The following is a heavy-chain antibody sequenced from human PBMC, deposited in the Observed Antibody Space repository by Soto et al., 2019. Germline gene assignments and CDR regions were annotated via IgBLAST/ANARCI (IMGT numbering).Heavy chain of an antibody. CDR2: ISGSGGST. V-gene: IGHV3-23*01. CDR3: AKDNIKYQLLRPFDY. J-gene: IGHJ4*02. D-gene: IGHD2-2*01. CDR1: GFTFSSYA. Sequence: EVQLLESGGGLVQPGGSLRLSCAASGFTFSSYAMSWVRQAPGKGLEWVSAISGSGGSTYYADSVKGRFTISRDNSKNTLYLQMISLRAEDTAVYYCAKDNIKYQLLRPFDYWGQGTLVTVSS.